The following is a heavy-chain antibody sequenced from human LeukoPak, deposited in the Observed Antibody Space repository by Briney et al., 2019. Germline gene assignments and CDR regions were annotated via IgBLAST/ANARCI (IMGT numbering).Heavy chain of an antibody. Sequence: PGGSLRLSCAASGFTFSSYAMSWVRQAPGKGLGWVSAISGSGGSTYCADSAKGRFTISRDNSKNTLYLQMNSLRAEDTAVYYCAKGSAAAGTGIDPWGQGTLVTVSS. CDR3: AKGSAAAGTGIDP. D-gene: IGHD6-13*01. J-gene: IGHJ5*02. CDR1: GFTFSSYA. CDR2: ISGSGGST. V-gene: IGHV3-23*01.